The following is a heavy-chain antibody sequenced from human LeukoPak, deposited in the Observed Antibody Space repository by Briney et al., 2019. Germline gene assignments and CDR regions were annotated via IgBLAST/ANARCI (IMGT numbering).Heavy chain of an antibody. Sequence: SQTLSLTCTVSGGSISSGGYYWSWIRQPPGKGLEWIGYIYHSGSTYYNPSLKSRVTISVDRSKNQFSLKLSSVTAADTAVYYCASGYDYSGYFDYWGQGTLVTVSS. CDR3: ASGYDYSGYFDY. CDR1: GGSISSGGYY. J-gene: IGHJ4*02. CDR2: IYHSGST. V-gene: IGHV4-30-2*01. D-gene: IGHD5-12*01.